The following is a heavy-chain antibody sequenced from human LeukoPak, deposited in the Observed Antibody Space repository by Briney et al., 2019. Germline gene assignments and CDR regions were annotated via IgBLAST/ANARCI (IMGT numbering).Heavy chain of an antibody. CDR3: ARGGELRSGWLDL. V-gene: IGHV3-13*01. D-gene: IGHD3-9*01. J-gene: IGHJ2*01. CDR2: IGIAGDT. CDR1: GFTFSNYD. Sequence: GGSLRLSCAASGFTFSNYDMHWVRQAIGKSLEWVSGIGIAGDTYHAGSVKGRLTISRENAKNSLYLQMNSLRAGDTAIYYCARGGELRSGWLDLWGRGTLVTVSS.